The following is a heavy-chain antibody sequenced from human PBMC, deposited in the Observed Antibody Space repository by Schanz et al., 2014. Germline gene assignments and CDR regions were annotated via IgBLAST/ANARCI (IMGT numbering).Heavy chain of an antibody. Sequence: QVQLAQSGPAVKKPGASMKVSCLASGYSFTEYFLHWVRQAPGQGLEWMGYISGYNGNTNYAPKVQDRVTMASDTSTRAAYMELRSLRSDDTAVYYCARNVIATDRAFDLWGPGAMVTVS. D-gene: IGHD6-13*01. CDR3: ARNVIATDRAFDL. J-gene: IGHJ3*01. V-gene: IGHV1-18*01. CDR2: ISGYNGNT. CDR1: GYSFTEYF.